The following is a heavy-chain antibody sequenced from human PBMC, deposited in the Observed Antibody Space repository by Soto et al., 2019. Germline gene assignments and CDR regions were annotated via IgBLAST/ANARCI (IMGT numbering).Heavy chain of an antibody. Sequence: QITLKESGPPLVKPTQPLTLTCTFSGFSLSSTRVAVGWIRQPPGKALEWLALIYWDDDKRYSPFLKSRLTITKYTSKNQVVLTMTNMDPVDTATYYCAHSVVAGLGYYFDYWGQGTLVTVSS. CDR2: IYWDDDK. J-gene: IGHJ4*02. V-gene: IGHV2-5*02. CDR3: AHSVVAGLGYYFDY. CDR1: GFSLSSTRVA. D-gene: IGHD6-19*01.